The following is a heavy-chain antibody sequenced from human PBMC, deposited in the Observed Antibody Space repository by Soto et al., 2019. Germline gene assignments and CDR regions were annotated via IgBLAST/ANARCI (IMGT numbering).Heavy chain of an antibody. CDR3: ATGCSSTSCYPGAY. V-gene: IGHV1-24*01. J-gene: IGHJ4*02. D-gene: IGHD2-2*01. CDR1: GYTLTELS. CDR2: FDPEDGET. Sequence: ASVKVSCKVSGYTLTELSMHWVRQAPGNGLEWMGGFDPEDGETIYAQKFQGRVTMTEDTSTDTAYMELSSLRSEDTAVYYCATGCSSTSCYPGAYWGQGTLVTVS.